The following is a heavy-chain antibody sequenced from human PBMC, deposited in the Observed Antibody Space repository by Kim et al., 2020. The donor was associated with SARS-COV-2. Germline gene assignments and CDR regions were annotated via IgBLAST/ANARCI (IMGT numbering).Heavy chain of an antibody. Sequence: GGSLRLSCVASGFTFTSYAMNWVRQAPGKGLEWVSGMSGGGISTYYADSVKGRFTISRDSSKNTLYLQMNSLRAEDTAVYYCAKELRRSTQTSGGALFDYWGQGTLVTVSS. CDR2: MSGGGIST. CDR3: AKELRRSTQTSGGALFDY. J-gene: IGHJ4*02. D-gene: IGHD6-25*01. V-gene: IGHV3-23*01. CDR1: GFTFTSYA.